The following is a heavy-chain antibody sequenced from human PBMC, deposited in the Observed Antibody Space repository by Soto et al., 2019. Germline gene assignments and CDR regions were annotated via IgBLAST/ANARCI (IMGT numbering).Heavy chain of an antibody. CDR1: GFTFSSYA. D-gene: IGHD1-26*01. CDR2: ISYDGRDK. V-gene: IGHV3-30*04. CDR3: ARSAGGSYPQYDY. J-gene: IGHJ4*02. Sequence: QVQLVESGGGVVQPGRSLRLSCAASGFTFSSYAMHWFRQAPGTGLEWVAVISYDGRDKYYQDSVKGRFTISRDNSKNTLYLQMNSLRAEDTAVYYCARSAGGSYPQYDYWGQGTLVTVSS.